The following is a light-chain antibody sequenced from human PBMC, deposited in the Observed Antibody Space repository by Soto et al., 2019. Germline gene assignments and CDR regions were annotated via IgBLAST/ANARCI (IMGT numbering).Light chain of an antibody. CDR2: EVS. J-gene: IGLJ2*01. Sequence: QSVLTQPPSASGSPGQSVTISCTGSSSDVGGYNYVSWYQQHPGKAPKLMIYEVSKRPSGVPDRLSGSKSGNTASLTVSGLQADDEAEYYCSSYGGSNTVVFGGGTKLTVL. V-gene: IGLV2-8*01. CDR3: SSYGGSNTVV. CDR1: SSDVGGYNY.